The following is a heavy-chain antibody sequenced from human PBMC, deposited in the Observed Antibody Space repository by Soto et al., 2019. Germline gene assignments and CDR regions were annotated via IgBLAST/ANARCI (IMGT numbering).Heavy chain of an antibody. D-gene: IGHD6-13*01. CDR1: GFTFSSYS. Sequence: GGSLRLSCAASGFTFSSYSMNWVRQAPGKGLEWVSYISSSSSTIYYADSVKGRFTISRDNAKNSLYLQMNSLRAEDTAVYYCARHPERIAEIGWFDPWGQGTQVTVSS. CDR2: ISSSSSTI. CDR3: ARHPERIAEIGWFDP. V-gene: IGHV3-48*01. J-gene: IGHJ5*02.